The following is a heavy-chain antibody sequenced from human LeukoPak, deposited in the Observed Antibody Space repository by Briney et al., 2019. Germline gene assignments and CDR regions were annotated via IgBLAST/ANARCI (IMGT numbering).Heavy chain of an antibody. V-gene: IGHV1-2*02. CDR3: ARDLDDYIFIGY. CDR2: INPNSGGT. J-gene: IGHJ4*02. D-gene: IGHD4-11*01. CDR1: GYTFTSYY. Sequence: ASVTVSCKASGYTFTSYYMHWVRQAPGQGLEWMGWINPNSGGTNYAQKFQGRVTMTRDTSISTAYMELSRLRSDDTAVYYCARDLDDYIFIGYWGQGTLVTVSS.